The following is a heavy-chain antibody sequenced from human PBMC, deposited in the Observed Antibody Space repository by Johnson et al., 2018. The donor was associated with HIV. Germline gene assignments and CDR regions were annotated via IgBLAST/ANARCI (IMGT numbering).Heavy chain of an antibody. CDR3: ARACRDGYTCDAFDI. CDR1: GFTFSSYG. V-gene: IGHV3-33*08. D-gene: IGHD5-24*01. Sequence: QVQLMESGGGLVQPGGSLRLSCAASGFTFSSYGMHWVRQAPGKGLEWVAVIWYDGSNKYYADSVKGRFPISRDNSKNTLYLQMNSLRAEDTAVYYCARACRDGYTCDAFDIWGQGTMVTVSS. CDR2: IWYDGSNK. J-gene: IGHJ3*02.